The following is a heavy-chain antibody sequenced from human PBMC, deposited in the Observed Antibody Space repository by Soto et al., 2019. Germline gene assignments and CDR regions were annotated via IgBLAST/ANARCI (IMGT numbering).Heavy chain of an antibody. CDR1: GGTFSSYA. V-gene: IGHV1-69*06. CDR2: IIPIFGTA. D-gene: IGHD6-13*01. CDR3: ARGRSLAAAGTNYYYGMDV. Sequence: QVQLVQSGAEVKKPGSSVKVSCKASGGTFSSYAISWVRQAPGQGLEWMGGIIPIFGTANYAQKFQGRVTITADKSTSTAYMELSSLRSEDTAVYYCARGRSLAAAGTNYYYGMDVWGQGTTVTVSS. J-gene: IGHJ6*02.